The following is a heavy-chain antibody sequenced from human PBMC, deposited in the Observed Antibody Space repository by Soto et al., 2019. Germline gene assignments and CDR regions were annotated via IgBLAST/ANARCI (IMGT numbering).Heavy chain of an antibody. CDR1: GFTFSANA. CDR3: ARDKIKGAPDYLDS. Sequence: QEQLVESGGDVVQPGRSLTLSCAAPGFTFSANAMHWVRQAPGKGLEWVAVIAYDGTIKIYRDSVKGRFTISRDDSKSTLYLQMNSLRPEDTAVYYCARDKIKGAPDYLDSWGQGTLVTVSS. V-gene: IGHV3-30-3*01. D-gene: IGHD1-26*01. CDR2: IAYDGTIK. J-gene: IGHJ4*02.